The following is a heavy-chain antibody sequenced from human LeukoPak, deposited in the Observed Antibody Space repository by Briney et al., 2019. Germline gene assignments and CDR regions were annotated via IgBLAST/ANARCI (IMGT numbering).Heavy chain of an antibody. CDR3: ARSPSGYRFDS. V-gene: IGHV4-61*01. Sequence: SETLSLTCAVSGGYVNRGTFFWTWIRKPPGKGLEWIGYISNSGSTNYPPSLKSRVTISSDTSKTQFTLELTSVTAADTAVYYCARSPSGYRFDSWGQGTLVTVSS. D-gene: IGHD3-22*01. CDR2: ISNSGST. J-gene: IGHJ4*02. CDR1: GGYVNRGTFF.